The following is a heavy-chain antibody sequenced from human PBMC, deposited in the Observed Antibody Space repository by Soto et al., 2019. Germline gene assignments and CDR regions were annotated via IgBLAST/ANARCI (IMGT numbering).Heavy chain of an antibody. V-gene: IGHV4-39*01. CDR2: IYYSGST. J-gene: IGHJ5*02. D-gene: IGHD6-19*01. CDR1: GGSISSSSYY. CDR3: ARHAIRYSSGTTLQGFDP. Sequence: SETLSLTCTVSGGSISSSSYYWGWIRQPPGKGLEWIGSIYYSGSTYYNPSLKSRVTISVDTSKNQFSLKLSSVTAADTAVYYCARHAIRYSSGTTLQGFDPWGQGTLVTVS.